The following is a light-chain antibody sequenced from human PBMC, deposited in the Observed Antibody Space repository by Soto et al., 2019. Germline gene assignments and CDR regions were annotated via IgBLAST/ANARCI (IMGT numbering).Light chain of an antibody. CDR1: QTLRNK. V-gene: IGKV3-15*01. J-gene: IGKJ3*01. CDR3: QQHNAWPLT. Sequence: IVLTQSPGTLSVSPGERVILSCRASQTLRNKLACYQQKPGQAPRLLIYGVFTRATGITARFSGSGSGTEFTLTINSLQSEDFAIYYCQQHNAWPLTFGPGTKLDLK. CDR2: GVF.